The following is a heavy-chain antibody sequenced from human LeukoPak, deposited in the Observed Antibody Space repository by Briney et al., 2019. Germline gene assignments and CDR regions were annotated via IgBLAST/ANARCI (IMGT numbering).Heavy chain of an antibody. CDR1: GFTISTYW. CDR2: IKQDGSEQ. D-gene: IGHD5-18*01. CDR3: ARENTAVPGGDC. J-gene: IGHJ4*02. Sequence: GGSLRLSCAASGFTISTYWMSWVRQAPGKGLGWLANIKQDGSEQYYVDSVKGRFAISRDNAKNSVYLQMNGLRAEDTAVYYCARENTAVPGGDCWGQGTLVTVSS. V-gene: IGHV3-7*01.